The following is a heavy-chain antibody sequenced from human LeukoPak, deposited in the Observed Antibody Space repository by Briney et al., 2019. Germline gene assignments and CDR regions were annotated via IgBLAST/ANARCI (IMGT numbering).Heavy chain of an antibody. V-gene: IGHV3-7*01. CDR3: AREVSTQAIHGFDP. CDR1: GFTFSTYW. D-gene: IGHD2-21*01. Sequence: GGSLRLSCGVSGFTFSTYWMSWVRQAPGKGLEWVANIHPDGAETYYVDSVKGRFTVSRDNSKNTLYLQMNILRIEDTAVYYCAREVSTQAIHGFDPWGQGTLVTVSS. J-gene: IGHJ5*02. CDR2: IHPDGAET.